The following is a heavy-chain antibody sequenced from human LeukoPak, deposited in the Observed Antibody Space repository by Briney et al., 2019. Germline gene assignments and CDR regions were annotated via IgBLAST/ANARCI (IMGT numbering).Heavy chain of an antibody. CDR3: ARGWLAETTVVTPYNY. V-gene: IGHV1-69*13. CDR1: GGTFSSYA. D-gene: IGHD2-21*02. J-gene: IGHJ4*02. Sequence: SVKVSCKASGGTFSSYAISWVRQAPGQGLEWMGGITPIFRTPNYAQKFQGRVTITAVESMSTAYMELSSLRSEDTAVYYCARGWLAETTVVTPYNYWGQGTLVTVSS. CDR2: ITPIFRTP.